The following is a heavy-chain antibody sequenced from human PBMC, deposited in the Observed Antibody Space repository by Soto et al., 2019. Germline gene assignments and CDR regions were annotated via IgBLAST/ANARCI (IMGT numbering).Heavy chain of an antibody. CDR3: ARGAVVTAIYFDY. CDR2: IYYSGST. CDR1: GGSISSYY. V-gene: IGHV4-59*01. D-gene: IGHD2-21*02. J-gene: IGHJ4*02. Sequence: QVQLQESGPGLVKPSETLSLTCTVSGGSISSYYWSWIRQPPGKGLEWIGYIYYSGSTNYNPSLKSRVTISVDTSKNQFSLKLSSVTAADTAVYYCARGAVVTAIYFDYWGQGTLVTVSS.